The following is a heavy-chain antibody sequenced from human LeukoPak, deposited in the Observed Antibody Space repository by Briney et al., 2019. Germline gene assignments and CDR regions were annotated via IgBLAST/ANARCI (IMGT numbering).Heavy chain of an antibody. D-gene: IGHD4-11*01. CDR2: IKQDGSEK. Sequence: PGGSLRLSCAASGFTFNRYWMSWVRQVPGKGLEWVANIKQDGSEKQYVDSVKGRFTISRDNAKSSLYLQVNSLRAEDTAVYFCARDPGPTTAAWGAFDIWGQGTVVSVSS. J-gene: IGHJ3*02. V-gene: IGHV3-7*01. CDR1: GFTFNRYW. CDR3: ARDPGPTTAAWGAFDI.